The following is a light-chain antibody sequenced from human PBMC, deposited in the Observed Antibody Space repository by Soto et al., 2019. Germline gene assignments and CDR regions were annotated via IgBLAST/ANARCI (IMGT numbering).Light chain of an antibody. CDR2: KAS. V-gene: IGKV1-5*03. CDR3: QQYNSYSRT. J-gene: IGKJ2*01. Sequence: DIQMTQSPSALSASVGDRVTITCRARQSISSWLAWYHQKPGRAPKLLIYKASSLESGVPSRFSGSGSGTEFTLTISSLQPDDFATYYCQQYNSYSRTFGQGTKLEIK. CDR1: QSISSW.